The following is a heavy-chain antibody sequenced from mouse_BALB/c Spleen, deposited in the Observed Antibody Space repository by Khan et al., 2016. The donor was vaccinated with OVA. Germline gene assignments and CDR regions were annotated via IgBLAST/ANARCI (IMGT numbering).Heavy chain of an antibody. CDR1: GYTFTDYV. D-gene: IGHD1-1*01. CDR2: IFPGSGNT. V-gene: IGHV1-77*01. Sequence: QVQLQQSGPELVKPGSSMKMSCKASGYTFTDYVLHWVRQRTGQGLEWIGQIFPGSGNTYYNEKFKDRATLTADKSSNTVYMQLGSLTSEDSAVYFCARSGYGSLVYWGQGTTLTVSS. CDR3: ARSGYGSLVY. J-gene: IGHJ2*01.